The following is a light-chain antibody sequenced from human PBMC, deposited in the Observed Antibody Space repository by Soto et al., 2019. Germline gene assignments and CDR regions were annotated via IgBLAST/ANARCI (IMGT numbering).Light chain of an antibody. CDR3: QQYSNWPLT. J-gene: IGKJ4*01. CDR1: QSVRSS. V-gene: IGKV3-15*01. CDR2: GAS. Sequence: VLSPAPAPPSFSPGGKTPLSCRASQSVRSSFLAWYQQKPGQAPSLLIYGASTRATGIPARFSGSGSGTEFTLTINSLQSEDFAVYYCQQYSNWPLTFGGGTKGDIK.